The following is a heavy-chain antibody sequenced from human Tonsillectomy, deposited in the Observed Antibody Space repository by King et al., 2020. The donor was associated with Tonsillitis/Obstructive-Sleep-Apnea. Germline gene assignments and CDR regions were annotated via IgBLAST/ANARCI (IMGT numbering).Heavy chain of an antibody. CDR1: GYSFTTYW. Sequence: QLVQSGAEVKKPGESLKISCEASGYSFTTYWIVWVRQMPGKGLEWMGIIYPGDSDASYSPSFQGHVTISADKSISTAYLQWSSLMASDTAMYYCARHQRSTRTRDTFDIWGQGTMVTVSS. CDR3: ARHQRSTRTRDTFDI. V-gene: IGHV5-51*01. CDR2: IYPGDSDA. J-gene: IGHJ3*02.